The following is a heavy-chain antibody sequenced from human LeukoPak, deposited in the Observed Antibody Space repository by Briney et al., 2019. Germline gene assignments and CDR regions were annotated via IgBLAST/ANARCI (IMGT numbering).Heavy chain of an antibody. Sequence: PGGSLRLSCAASGFTFDTFGMNWVRQAPGKGLEWVASVNSTLDSTYYADSVKGRFTISRDNSVNTLYLQMNSLRADDTAIYYCAKGTVRFLEWGQRGYFDYWGQGALVTVSS. CDR2: VNSTLDST. D-gene: IGHD3-3*01. J-gene: IGHJ4*03. CDR1: GFTFDTFG. CDR3: AKGTVRFLEWGQRGYFDY. V-gene: IGHV3-23*01.